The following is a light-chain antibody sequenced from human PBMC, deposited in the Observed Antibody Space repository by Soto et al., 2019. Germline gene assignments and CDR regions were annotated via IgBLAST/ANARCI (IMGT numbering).Light chain of an antibody. CDR3: QKYNNWRT. J-gene: IGKJ1*01. CDR1: QSISNN. V-gene: IGKV3-15*01. CDR2: GAS. Sequence: EIVMTQSPATLSVSPGERATLSCRASQSISNNLAWYQQKRGQAPRLLIYGASTRATGIPASFSGSGSGTEFTLTISSLRSEDFACYYCQKYNNWRTFGQGTKVEI.